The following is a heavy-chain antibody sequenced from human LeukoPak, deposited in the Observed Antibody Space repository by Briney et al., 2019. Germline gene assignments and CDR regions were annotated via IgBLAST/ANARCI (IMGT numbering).Heavy chain of an antibody. J-gene: IGHJ3*02. Sequence: GGSLRLSCAASGFTFSSYWMSWVRQAPGKGLEWVANIKQDGSEKYYVDSVKGRFTISRDNAKNSLYLQMNSLRAEDTAVYYCARDLDPPSWELRFAFDIWGQGTMVTVSS. CDR1: GFTFSSYW. CDR3: ARDLDPPSWELRFAFDI. CDR2: IKQDGSEK. V-gene: IGHV3-7*01. D-gene: IGHD1-26*01.